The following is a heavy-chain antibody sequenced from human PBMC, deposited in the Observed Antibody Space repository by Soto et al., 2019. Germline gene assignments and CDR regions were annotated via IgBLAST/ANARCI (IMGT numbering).Heavy chain of an antibody. CDR3: ASQSSEFLLFAS. J-gene: IGHJ4*02. Sequence: EVQLVESGGGLVQPGGSLRLSCAASGFTFSSYSMNWVRQAPGKGLEWVSYISSSSSTIYYADSVKGRFTISRDNAKNALYLQMNSLRAEDTAVYYCASQSSEFLLFASWGQGTLVTVAS. CDR2: ISSSSSTI. CDR1: GFTFSSYS. V-gene: IGHV3-48*01. D-gene: IGHD3-10*01.